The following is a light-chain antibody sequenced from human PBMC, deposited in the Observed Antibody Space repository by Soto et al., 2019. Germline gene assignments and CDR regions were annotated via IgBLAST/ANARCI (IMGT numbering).Light chain of an antibody. V-gene: IGLV2-23*03. Sequence: QSVLTQPASVSGSPGQSITISRTGTSSDVGSYKFVSWYQQYPGKAPKLMIYEGSKRPSGVSDRFSGSKSGNTASLTISGLQAEDEADYFCCSYAGGSNVFGAGTKVTVL. CDR1: SSDVGSYKF. J-gene: IGLJ1*01. CDR3: CSYAGGSNV. CDR2: EGS.